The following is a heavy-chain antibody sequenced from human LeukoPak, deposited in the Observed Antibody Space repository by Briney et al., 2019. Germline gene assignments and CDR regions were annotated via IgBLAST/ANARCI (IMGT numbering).Heavy chain of an antibody. Sequence: GASVKVSCKASGGTFSSYAISWVRQAPGQGLEWMGRIIPILGIANYAQKFQGRVTITADKSTSTAYMELSSLRSEDTAVYYCARVRMVRGVNDAFDIWGQGTMVTVSS. D-gene: IGHD3-10*01. CDR3: ARVRMVRGVNDAFDI. V-gene: IGHV1-69*04. J-gene: IGHJ3*02. CDR1: GGTFSSYA. CDR2: IIPILGIA.